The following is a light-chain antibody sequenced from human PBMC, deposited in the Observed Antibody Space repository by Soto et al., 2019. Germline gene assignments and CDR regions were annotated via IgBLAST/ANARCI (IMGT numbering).Light chain of an antibody. Sequence: DIQMTQSPSTLSASVGDRVTITCRASQSISSWLAWYNQKPGKVPNLLIYGASKLHGGVSSRFSGSGFGTDFTLTITDLQPEDFATYFCQQGFSTPWTFGQGTTVEIK. CDR3: QQGFSTPWT. CDR1: QSISSW. CDR2: GAS. J-gene: IGKJ1*01. V-gene: IGKV1-5*01.